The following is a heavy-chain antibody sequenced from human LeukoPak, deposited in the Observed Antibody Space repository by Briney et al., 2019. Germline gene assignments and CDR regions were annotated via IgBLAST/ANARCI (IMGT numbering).Heavy chain of an antibody. CDR3: ASDLYSSSWYSLQSGGMDV. J-gene: IGHJ6*02. CDR2: MNPNSGNT. Sequence: ASVKVPCKASGYTFTSYDINWVRQATGQGLEWMGWMNPNSGNTGYAQKFQGRVTMTRNTSISTAYMELSSLRSEDTAVYYCASDLYSSSWYSLQSGGMDVWGQGTTVTVSS. CDR1: GYTFTSYD. D-gene: IGHD6-13*01. V-gene: IGHV1-8*01.